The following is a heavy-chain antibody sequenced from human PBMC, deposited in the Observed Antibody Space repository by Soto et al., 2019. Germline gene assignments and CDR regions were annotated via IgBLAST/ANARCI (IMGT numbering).Heavy chain of an antibody. Sequence: QVQLVESGGGVVQPGRSLRLSCAASGFTFSSYAMHWVRQAPGKGLEWVAVISYDGSNKYYADSVKGRFTISRDNSKNTLYLQMNSLRAEDTAVYYCARDKSSSWSGGMDVWGLGTTVTVSS. CDR1: GFTFSSYA. CDR3: ARDKSSSWSGGMDV. D-gene: IGHD6-13*01. J-gene: IGHJ6*02. CDR2: ISYDGSNK. V-gene: IGHV3-30-3*01.